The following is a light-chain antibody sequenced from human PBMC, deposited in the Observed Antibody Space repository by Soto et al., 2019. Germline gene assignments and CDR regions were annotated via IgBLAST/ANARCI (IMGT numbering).Light chain of an antibody. CDR3: QHLNSYPFT. V-gene: IGKV1-9*01. Sequence: IQLTQSPSSLSASVGDRVTITCRASQGVSSSLAWYQQVPGKAPKLLIYAASTLQSGVPSRFSGTGSGTDFTLTIISLQPEDFATYYCQHLNSYPFTFGQGTRMEIK. CDR2: AAS. J-gene: IGKJ5*01. CDR1: QGVSSS.